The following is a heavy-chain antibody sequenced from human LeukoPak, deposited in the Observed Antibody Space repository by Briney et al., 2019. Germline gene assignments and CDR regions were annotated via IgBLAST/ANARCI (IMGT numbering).Heavy chain of an antibody. CDR3: ARDFYDFWSGDNDAFDI. Sequence: GGSLRLSCAASGFTFSSYWMHWVRQAPGKGLEWVSSISSSSSYIYYADSVKGRFTISRDNAKNSLYLQMNSLRAEDTAVYYCARDFYDFWSGDNDAFDIWGQGTMVTVSS. CDR2: ISSSSSYI. D-gene: IGHD3-3*01. CDR1: GFTFSSYW. J-gene: IGHJ3*02. V-gene: IGHV3-21*01.